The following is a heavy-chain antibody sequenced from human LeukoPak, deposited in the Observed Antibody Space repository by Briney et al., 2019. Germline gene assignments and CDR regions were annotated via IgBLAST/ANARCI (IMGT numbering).Heavy chain of an antibody. V-gene: IGHV3-66*01. J-gene: IGHJ4*02. Sequence: GGSLRLSCAASGFTFSSYGMSWVRQAPGKGLEWVSVIYSGGSTYYADSVKGRFTISRDNSKNTLYLQMNSLRAEDTAVYYCARGGRETFDYWGQGTLVTVSS. D-gene: IGHD1-26*01. CDR1: GFTFSSYG. CDR2: IYSGGST. CDR3: ARGGRETFDY.